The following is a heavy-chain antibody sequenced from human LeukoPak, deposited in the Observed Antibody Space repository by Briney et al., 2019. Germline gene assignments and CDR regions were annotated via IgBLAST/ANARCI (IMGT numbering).Heavy chain of an antibody. CDR2: ISSGSSSTV. CDR3: ARRLDH. Sequence: GGSLRLSCAASGFSFSDYDMNWVRQAPGKGLEWISYISSGSSSTVYYADSVKGRFTISRDNAKNSLYLQMNSLRDDDTAVYYCARRLDHWGQGTLVTVSS. CDR1: GFSFSDYD. V-gene: IGHV3-48*02. J-gene: IGHJ4*02.